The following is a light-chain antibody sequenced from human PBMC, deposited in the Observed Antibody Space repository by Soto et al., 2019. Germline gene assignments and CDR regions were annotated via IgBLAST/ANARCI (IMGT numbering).Light chain of an antibody. J-gene: IGKJ5*01. Sequence: ETVVTQSPATLSLSPGETATLSCRTSENVEGYLAWYQQKPGQAPRLVIYDASNRATGIPARFSGSGFGTAFTLTISSLEPDDFAIYYCQQRRNWPPLTFGQGTRLDIK. CDR2: DAS. CDR3: QQRRNWPPLT. V-gene: IGKV3-11*01. CDR1: ENVEGY.